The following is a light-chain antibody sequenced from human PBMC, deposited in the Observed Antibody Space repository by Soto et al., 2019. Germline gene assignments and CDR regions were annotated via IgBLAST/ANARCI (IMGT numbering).Light chain of an antibody. Sequence: EVVLTQSPGTLSLSPGERATLSCRASQSVRSTYLAWYQQKPGQAPRLLIYGASKRQRGVPDRFSGGGSETDFTRTISSLEPEDFAVYYCQQFSGSVTFGGGTRVDIK. CDR1: QSVRSTY. V-gene: IGKV3-20*01. J-gene: IGKJ4*01. CDR2: GAS. CDR3: QQFSGSVT.